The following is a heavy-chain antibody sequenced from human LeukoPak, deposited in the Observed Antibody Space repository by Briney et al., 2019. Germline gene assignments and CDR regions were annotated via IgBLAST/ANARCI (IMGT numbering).Heavy chain of an antibody. CDR3: AKVSGSGWYYFDY. CDR2: IYSGGSI. J-gene: IGHJ4*02. Sequence: GGSLRPSCAASGFTVSSNYMNWVRQAPGKGLEWVSVIYSGGSIYHADSVKGRFTISRDNSKNTLYLQMNSLRAEDAAVYYCAKVSGSGWYYFDYWGQGTLVTVSS. D-gene: IGHD6-19*01. CDR1: GFTVSSNY. V-gene: IGHV3-53*01.